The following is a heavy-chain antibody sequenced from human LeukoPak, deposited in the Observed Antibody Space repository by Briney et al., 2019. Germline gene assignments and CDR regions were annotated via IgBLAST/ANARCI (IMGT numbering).Heavy chain of an antibody. Sequence: GASVKISCKASGYTFTNYYMHWVRQAPGQGLEWMGIINPSRGSATYGQKFQGRVTMTRDTSTNTVYLGMSSLKSEDTAVYYCVRNGEVATTSGGFFDSWGQGTLVTVSS. D-gene: IGHD5-24*01. CDR2: INPSRGSA. CDR1: GYTFTNYY. V-gene: IGHV1-46*01. J-gene: IGHJ4*02. CDR3: VRNGEVATTSGGFFDS.